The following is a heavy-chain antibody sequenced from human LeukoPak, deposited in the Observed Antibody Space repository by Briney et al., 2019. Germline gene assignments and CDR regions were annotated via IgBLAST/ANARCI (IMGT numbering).Heavy chain of an antibody. J-gene: IGHJ6*02. CDR2: IWYDGSNK. CDR3: AKGTGITIFGYGMDV. CDR1: GFTFSSYG. D-gene: IGHD3-3*01. V-gene: IGHV3-33*06. Sequence: GGSLRLSCAASGFTFSSYGMHWVRQAPGKGLEWVAVIWYDGSNKYYADSVKGRFTISRDNSKNTLYLQMNSLRAEDTAVYYCAKGTGITIFGYGMDVWGQGTTVTVSS.